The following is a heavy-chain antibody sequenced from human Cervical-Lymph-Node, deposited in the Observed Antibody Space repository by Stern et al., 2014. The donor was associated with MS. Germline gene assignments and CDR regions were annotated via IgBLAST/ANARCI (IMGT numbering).Heavy chain of an antibody. CDR2: IIPIFGTA. CDR1: GGTFSSYA. Sequence: VQLVESGAEVKKPGSSGKGSCKASGGTFSSYAISWVRQAPGQGLEWLGGIIPIFGTANYAQKFQGRVTITADESTSTAYMELSSLRSEDTAVYYCARGELKEGLVRGMDVWGQGTTVTVSS. D-gene: IGHD1-26*01. V-gene: IGHV1-69*01. J-gene: IGHJ6*02. CDR3: ARGELKEGLVRGMDV.